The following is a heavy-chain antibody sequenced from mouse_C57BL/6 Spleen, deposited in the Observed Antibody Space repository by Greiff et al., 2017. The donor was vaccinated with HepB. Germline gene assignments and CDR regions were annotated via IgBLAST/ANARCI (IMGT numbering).Heavy chain of an antibody. D-gene: IGHD2-5*01. V-gene: IGHV3-1*01. CDR2: ISYSGST. Sequence: VQLKESGPGMVKPSQSLSLTCTVTGYSITSGYDWHWIRHFPGNKLEWMGYISYSGSTNYNPSLKSRISITHDTSKNHFFLKLNSVTTEDTATYYCASGGSNYGYYAMDYWGQGTSVTVSS. J-gene: IGHJ4*01. CDR3: ASGGSNYGYYAMDY. CDR1: GYSITSGYD.